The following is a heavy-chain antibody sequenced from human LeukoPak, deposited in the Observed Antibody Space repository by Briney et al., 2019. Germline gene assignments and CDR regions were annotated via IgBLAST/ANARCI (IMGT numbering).Heavy chain of an antibody. CDR3: ASDLDGRFGDY. V-gene: IGHV3-21*01. CDR1: GFTFSSYS. Sequence: GGSLRLYCAASGFTFSSYSMNWVRQAPGKGLEWVSSISSSSSYIYYADSVKGRFTISRDNAKNSLYLQMNSLRAEDTAVYYCASDLDGRFGDYWGQGTLVTVSS. CDR2: ISSSSSYI. J-gene: IGHJ4*02. D-gene: IGHD5-24*01.